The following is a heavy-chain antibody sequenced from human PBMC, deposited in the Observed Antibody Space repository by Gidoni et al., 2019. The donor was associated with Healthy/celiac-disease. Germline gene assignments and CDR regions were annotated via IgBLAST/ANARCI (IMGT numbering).Heavy chain of an antibody. CDR3: ARVMSDYYYYGIDV. J-gene: IGHJ6*02. CDR2: IKQDGSEK. CDR1: GFNFSSYW. Sequence: EVQLVESGGGLVQPGGSLRLSCAASGFNFSSYWMGWVRQAPGKGLEWVANIKQDGSEKSYVDSVKGRFTISRDNAKNSLYLQMNSLRAEDTAVYYCARVMSDYYYYGIDVWGQGTTVTVSS. V-gene: IGHV3-7*01. D-gene: IGHD3-3*01.